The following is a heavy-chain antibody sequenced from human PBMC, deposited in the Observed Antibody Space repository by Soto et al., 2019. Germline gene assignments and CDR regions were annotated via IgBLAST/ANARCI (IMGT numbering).Heavy chain of an antibody. CDR1: GYTFSDYY. J-gene: IGHJ4*02. CDR2: IDTSGTKI. Sequence: QVQLVESGGDLVKPGGSLRLSCAASGYTFSDYYMSWIRQAPGKGLEWISYIDTSGTKIYYADSVKGRFTITRDNAQNSLYLEMNSLRVEDTAVYYCESHYDMWSGYLSPVDYWGQGTLVTVYS. CDR3: ESHYDMWSGYLSPVDY. V-gene: IGHV3-11*01. D-gene: IGHD3-3*01.